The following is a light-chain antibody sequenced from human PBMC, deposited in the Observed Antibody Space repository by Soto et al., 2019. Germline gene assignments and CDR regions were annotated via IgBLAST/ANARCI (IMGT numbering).Light chain of an antibody. CDR3: TSYTSSSTLVV. Sequence: QSALTQPASVSGSPGQSITISCTGTSSDVGGFNYVSWYQQYPGKAPKLIIYDVNNRPSGVSNRFSGSKSGNTASLTISGLQAEDEADYHCTSYTSSSTLVVFGGGTQLTVL. V-gene: IGLV2-14*01. CDR2: DVN. CDR1: SSDVGGFNY. J-gene: IGLJ3*02.